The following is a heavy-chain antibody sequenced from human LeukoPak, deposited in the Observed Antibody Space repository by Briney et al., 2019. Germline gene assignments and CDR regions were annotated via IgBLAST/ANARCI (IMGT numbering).Heavy chain of an antibody. Sequence: SETLSLTCTVSGGSISSSSYYWGWIRQPPGKGLEWIGSIYYSGSTYYNPSLKSRVTISVDTSKNQFSLKLSSVAAADTAVYYCARLGTTGYSSSPGWGQGTLVTVSS. D-gene: IGHD6-6*01. CDR2: IYYSGST. J-gene: IGHJ4*02. CDR3: ARLGTTGYSSSPG. CDR1: GGSISSSSYY. V-gene: IGHV4-39*01.